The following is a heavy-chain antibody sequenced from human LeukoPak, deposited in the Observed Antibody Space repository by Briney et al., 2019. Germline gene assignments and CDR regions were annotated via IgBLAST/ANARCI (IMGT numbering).Heavy chain of an antibody. V-gene: IGHV1-46*01. CDR1: GYTFTSYY. J-gene: IGHJ4*02. D-gene: IGHD6-13*01. CDR2: INPSGGST. Sequence: ASVKVSCKASGYTFTSYYMHWVRQAPGQGLEWMGIINPSGGSTSYAQKFQGRVTMTRDTSTSTVYMELSSLRSEDTPVYYCASQVAAANPFDYWGQGTLVTVSS. CDR3: ASQVAAANPFDY.